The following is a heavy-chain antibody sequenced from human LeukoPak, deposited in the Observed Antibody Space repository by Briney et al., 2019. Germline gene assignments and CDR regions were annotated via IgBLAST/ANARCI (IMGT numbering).Heavy chain of an antibody. CDR1: GFTFSSYG. CDR3: AKSIVGVRYNFDY. V-gene: IGHV3-23*01. Sequence: GGSLRLSCAASGFTFSSYGMSWVRQAPGKGLEWVSSISSGGGGRDYADSVQGRFTISRDNSKNTLDLQMNRLRAEDTALYYCAKSIVGVRYNFDYWGQGTPVNVSS. D-gene: IGHD1-26*01. J-gene: IGHJ4*02. CDR2: ISSGGGGR.